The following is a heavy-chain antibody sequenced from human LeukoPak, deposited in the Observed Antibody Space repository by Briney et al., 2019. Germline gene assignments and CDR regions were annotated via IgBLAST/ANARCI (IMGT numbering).Heavy chain of an antibody. Sequence: GGSLRLSCAASGFTFSSYSMNWVRQAPGKGLEWVSYISSSSSYIYYADSVKGRFTISRDNAKNSLYLQMNSLRAEDTAVYYCAGRERPYYYDSSGYYYWGQGTLVTVSS. J-gene: IGHJ4*02. CDR1: GFTFSSYS. V-gene: IGHV3-21*05. D-gene: IGHD3-22*01. CDR2: ISSSSSYI. CDR3: AGRERPYYYDSSGYYY.